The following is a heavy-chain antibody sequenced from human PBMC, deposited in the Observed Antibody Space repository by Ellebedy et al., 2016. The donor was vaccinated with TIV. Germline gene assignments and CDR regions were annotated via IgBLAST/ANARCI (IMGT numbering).Heavy chain of an antibody. J-gene: IGHJ6*02. Sequence: PGGSLRLSCAASGFTFSMFWMSWVRQAPGKGLEWVANIKEDGSEKNYVDSVKGRFTISRDNSKNSLYLQMSSLRTEDSGLYYCTKARRRVPPVPPALPLYYFYVMDVWGQGTTVTVSS. CDR2: IKEDGSEK. D-gene: IGHD2-2*01. CDR1: GFTFSMFW. V-gene: IGHV3-7*03. CDR3: TKARRRVPPVPPALPLYYFYVMDV.